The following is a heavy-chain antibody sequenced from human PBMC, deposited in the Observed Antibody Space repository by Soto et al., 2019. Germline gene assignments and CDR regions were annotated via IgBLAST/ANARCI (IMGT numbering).Heavy chain of an antibody. D-gene: IGHD1-26*01. V-gene: IGHV3-48*02. CDR2: ISTDLRAL. CDR1: GFTISTYH. Sequence: GGSLRLSCAASGFTISTYHLNWVRQAPGKGLEWVSYISTDLRALYYADSVRGRFTISRDNAKNSLYLQMTSLRDEDTGVYYCTRDGRRGYDMDVWGQGTTVTVSS. J-gene: IGHJ6*02. CDR3: TRDGRRGYDMDV.